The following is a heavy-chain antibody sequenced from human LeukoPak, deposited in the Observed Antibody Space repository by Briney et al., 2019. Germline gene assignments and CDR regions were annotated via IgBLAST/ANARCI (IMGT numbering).Heavy chain of an antibody. V-gene: IGHV4-39*01. CDR2: IYYSGST. Sequence: SETLSLTCTVSGGSISSSSYYWGWIRQPPGKGLEWIGSIYYSGSTYYNPSLKSRVTISVDTSKNQFSLKLSSVTAADTAVYYCASGGRGDGDYLFDYWGQGTLVTVSS. CDR3: ASGGRGDGDYLFDY. J-gene: IGHJ4*02. CDR1: GGSISSSSYY. D-gene: IGHD4-17*01.